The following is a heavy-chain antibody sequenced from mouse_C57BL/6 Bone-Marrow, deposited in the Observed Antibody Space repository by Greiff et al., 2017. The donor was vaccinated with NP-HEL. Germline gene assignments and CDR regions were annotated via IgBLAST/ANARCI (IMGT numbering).Heavy chain of an antibody. CDR1: GFTFSSYA. CDR3: ARDNDGRDYYAMDY. D-gene: IGHD2-12*01. V-gene: IGHV5-4*01. J-gene: IGHJ4*01. CDR2: ISDGGSYT. Sequence: EVKLVESGGGLVKPGGSLKLSCAASGFTFSSYAMSWVRQTPEKRLEWVATISDGGSYTYYPDNVKGRFTISRDNAKNNLYLQMSHLKSEDTAMYYCARDNDGRDYYAMDYWGQGTSVTVSS.